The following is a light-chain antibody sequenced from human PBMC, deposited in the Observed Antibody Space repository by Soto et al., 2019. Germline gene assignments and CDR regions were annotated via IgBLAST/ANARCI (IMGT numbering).Light chain of an antibody. CDR3: QQYYSYPAIT. J-gene: IGKJ5*01. Sequence: AIRMTQSPSSLSASTGDRVSITCLASQGISSYLAWYQQKPGKAPKLLIYAASTLQSGVPSRFSGSGSGTDFTLTISCLQSEDFATYYCQQYYSYPAITFGQGTRLEIK. CDR2: AAS. CDR1: QGISSY. V-gene: IGKV1-8*01.